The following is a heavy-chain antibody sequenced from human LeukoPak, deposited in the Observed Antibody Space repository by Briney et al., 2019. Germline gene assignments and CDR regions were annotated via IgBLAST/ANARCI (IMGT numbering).Heavy chain of an antibody. J-gene: IGHJ4*02. D-gene: IGHD3-22*01. Sequence: SETLSLACTVAGGSISSYYWSWIRQPAGKGLEWIGRIYASGSTKYNPSLKSRVTMSVDTSKNQFSLTLSSVNAADTDVYYCARAISKDDNSGYYYWGQGTLVTVSS. CDR1: GGSISSYY. CDR3: ARAISKDDNSGYYY. V-gene: IGHV4-4*07. CDR2: IYASGST.